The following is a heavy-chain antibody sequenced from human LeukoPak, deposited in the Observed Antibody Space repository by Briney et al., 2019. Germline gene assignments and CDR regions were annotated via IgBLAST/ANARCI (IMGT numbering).Heavy chain of an antibody. D-gene: IGHD1-26*01. J-gene: IGHJ4*02. CDR3: ARAQVGATPWEVYYFDY. V-gene: IGHV1-2*02. Sequence: ASVKVSCKASGYSFTDYYMHWVRQAPGQGLEWMGWINPNSGGTNYAQKFQGRVTMTRDTSISTAYMELSRLRSDDTAVYYCARAQVGATPWEVYYFDYWGQGTLVTVSS. CDR2: INPNSGGT. CDR1: GYSFTDYY.